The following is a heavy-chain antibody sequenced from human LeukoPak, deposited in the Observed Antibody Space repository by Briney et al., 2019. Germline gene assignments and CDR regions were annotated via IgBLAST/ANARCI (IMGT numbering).Heavy chain of an antibody. J-gene: IGHJ6*03. Sequence: ASVKVSCKASGYTFTSYAMNWVRQAPGQGLEWMGWINTNTGNPTYAQGFTGRFVFSLDTSVSTAYLQISSLKAEDTAVYYCARERNECYDSSDCVGDSYMDVWGKGTTVTVSS. D-gene: IGHD3-22*01. CDR2: INTNTGNP. CDR1: GYTFTSYA. CDR3: ARERNECYDSSDCVGDSYMDV. V-gene: IGHV7-4-1*02.